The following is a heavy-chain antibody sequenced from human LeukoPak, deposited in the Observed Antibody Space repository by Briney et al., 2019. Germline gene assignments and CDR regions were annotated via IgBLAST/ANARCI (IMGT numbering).Heavy chain of an antibody. V-gene: IGHV4-59*01. CDR1: GGSISGYY. J-gene: IGHJ4*02. CDR2: IYSSGST. Sequence: SETLSLTCTVPGGSISGYYWSWIRQPPGKGLEWIGYIYSSGSTNYNPSLKSRVTISIDTSKNQFSLRLSSVTAAVTAVYYCEGEGTTVTHFDYWGQGTLVTVSS. CDR3: EGEGTTVTHFDY. D-gene: IGHD4-11*01.